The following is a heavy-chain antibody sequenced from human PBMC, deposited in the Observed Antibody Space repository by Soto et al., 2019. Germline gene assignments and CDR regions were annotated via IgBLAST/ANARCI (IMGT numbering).Heavy chain of an antibody. D-gene: IGHD6-6*01. J-gene: IGHJ4*02. CDR2: IYPGDSDT. V-gene: IGHV5-51*01. CDR1: GYSFTIYC. Sequence: GESVKISCKGSGYSFTIYCIGWVLQMPGKGLEWMGIIYPGDSDTRYSPSFQGQVTISADKSISTAYLQWSSLKASDTAMYYCAREFSSSQAASFDYWGQGTLVTVSS. CDR3: AREFSSSQAASFDY.